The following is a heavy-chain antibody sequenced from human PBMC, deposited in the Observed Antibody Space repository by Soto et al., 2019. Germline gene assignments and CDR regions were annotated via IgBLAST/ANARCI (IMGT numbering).Heavy chain of an antibody. D-gene: IGHD2-2*01. CDR1: GFSFSSFW. J-gene: IGHJ5*02. CDR3: ARAPVEDIVVLPAARGWFDP. V-gene: IGHV3-74*01. Sequence: GGSLRLSCAASGFSFSSFWMHWVRQAPGKGLVWVSRMYTDGSSTYYADSVKGRFTISRDNAKNTLYLQMNSLRDEDTAVYYCARAPVEDIVVLPAARGWFDPWGQGTLVTVSS. CDR2: MYTDGSST.